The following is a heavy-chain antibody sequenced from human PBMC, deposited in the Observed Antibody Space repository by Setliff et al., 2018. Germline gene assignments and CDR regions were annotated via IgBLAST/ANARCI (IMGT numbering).Heavy chain of an antibody. D-gene: IGHD3-22*01. J-gene: IGHJ4*02. V-gene: IGHV1-3*01. CDR1: GYPFTSTA. Sequence: GASVKVSCKTSGYPFTSTAMHWLRQAPGQSLEWMGWINGANGNTKYSEKFQDRLTFTIDTFATTAYLDLSTLTSADTAVYFCARGPIVSWSAPFDYLGQGTLVTVS. CDR2: INGANGNT. CDR3: ARGPIVSWSAPFDY.